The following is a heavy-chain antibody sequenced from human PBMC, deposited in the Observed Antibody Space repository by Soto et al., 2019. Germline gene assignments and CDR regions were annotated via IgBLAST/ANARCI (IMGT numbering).Heavy chain of an antibody. CDR2: INPNSGGT. CDR1: GYTFTGYY. J-gene: IGHJ6*02. Sequence: SVKLSCKASGYTFTGYYMHWVRPAPGQGLEWMGWINPNSGGTNYAQKFQGWVTMTRDTSISTAYMELSRLRSDDTAVYYCARDEIVVVSNSYYGMDVWGQGTTVTVSS. V-gene: IGHV1-2*04. D-gene: IGHD2-2*01. CDR3: ARDEIVVVSNSYYGMDV.